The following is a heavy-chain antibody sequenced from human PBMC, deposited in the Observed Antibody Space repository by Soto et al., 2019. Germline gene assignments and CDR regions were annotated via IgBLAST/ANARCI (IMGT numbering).Heavy chain of an antibody. CDR3: AQGIYDSSGLEYFQH. D-gene: IGHD3-22*01. Sequence: GGSLRLSCAASGFTFSSYGMHWVRQAPGKGLEWVAVISYDGSNKYYADSVKGRFTISRDNSKNTLYLQMNSLRAEDTAVYYCAQGIYDSSGLEYFQHWGQGTLVT. J-gene: IGHJ1*01. CDR2: ISYDGSNK. V-gene: IGHV3-30*03. CDR1: GFTFSSYG.